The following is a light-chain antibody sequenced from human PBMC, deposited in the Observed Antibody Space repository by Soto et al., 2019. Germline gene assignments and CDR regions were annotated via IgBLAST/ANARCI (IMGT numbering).Light chain of an antibody. V-gene: IGLV1-44*01. CDR2: SNN. CDR1: SSNIGSNT. Sequence: QSVLTHPPSASGTPGQRVTISCSGSSSNIGSNTVNWYQQLPGTAPKLLIYSNNQRPSGVPDRLSGSKSGTSASRAISGLQSEDEADYYCAAWDDSLNVHVVFGGGTKLTVL. CDR3: AAWDDSLNVHVV. J-gene: IGLJ2*01.